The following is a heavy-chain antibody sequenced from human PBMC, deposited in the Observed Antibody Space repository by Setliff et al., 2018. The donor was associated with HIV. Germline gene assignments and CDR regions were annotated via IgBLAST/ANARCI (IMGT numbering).Heavy chain of an antibody. D-gene: IGHD6-19*01. CDR2: INPSGGST. V-gene: IGHV1-46*01. CDR1: GYTFTSYY. J-gene: IGHJ4*02. Sequence: ASVKVSCKASGYTFTSYYMHWVRQAPGQGLEWMGIINPSGGSTSYAQKFQGRVTMTRDTSTSTVYMELSSLRSEDTAVYYCARDPNRIAVAGTVDYWGQGTLVTVSS. CDR3: ARDPNRIAVAGTVDY.